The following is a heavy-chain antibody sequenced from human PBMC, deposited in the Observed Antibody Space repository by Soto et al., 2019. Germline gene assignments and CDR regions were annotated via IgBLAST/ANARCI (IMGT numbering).Heavy chain of an antibody. CDR1: GFTFSTYA. Sequence: GGSLRLSCAASGFTFSTYAMSWVRQAPGKGLEWVSAISGSGDTTYYVDSVKGRFTISRDSSKNTLYLHMDSLRAEDTAVYYCAKDRDYPRDQFHYWGQGTLVTVS. CDR3: AKDRDYPRDQFHY. J-gene: IGHJ4*02. D-gene: IGHD2-2*01. V-gene: IGHV3-23*01. CDR2: ISGSGDTT.